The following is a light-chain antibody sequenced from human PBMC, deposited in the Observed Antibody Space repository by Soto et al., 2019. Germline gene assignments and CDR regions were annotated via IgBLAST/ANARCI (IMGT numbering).Light chain of an antibody. CDR1: QTISSW. Sequence: MNKSASTVSGTKRDRVTITCLASQTISSWLAWYQQKPGKAPKLLIYAASSLQSGVPSRFSGSGSGTDFTLTISSLQPEDFATYYCPQSYSTPRTFGQGTMVDI. CDR2: AAS. CDR3: PQSYSTPRT. J-gene: IGKJ1*01. V-gene: IGKV1-39*01.